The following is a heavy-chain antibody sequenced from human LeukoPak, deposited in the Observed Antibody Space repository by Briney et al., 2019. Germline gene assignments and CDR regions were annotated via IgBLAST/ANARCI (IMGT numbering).Heavy chain of an antibody. Sequence: QASETLSLTCPVSGGSISSYYWGWIRLPPGNGREWIGSIYYSGNNNYNPSLKSRVTILLDSSKNQFSLKLSSVTAADTAVYYCSRGSSPFDYWGQGTLVIVSS. CDR1: GGSISSYY. CDR2: IYYSGNN. V-gene: IGHV4-59*08. CDR3: SRGSSPFDY. J-gene: IGHJ4*02.